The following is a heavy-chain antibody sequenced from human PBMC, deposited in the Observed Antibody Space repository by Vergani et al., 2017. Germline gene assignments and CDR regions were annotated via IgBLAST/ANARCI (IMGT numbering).Heavy chain of an antibody. D-gene: IGHD6-6*01. J-gene: IGHJ1*01. CDR3: AARRSGSSSVYFQH. V-gene: IGHV4-61*02. CDR1: GGSISSGSYY. CDR2: IYTSGST. Sequence: QVQLQESGPGLVKPSQTLSLTCTVSGGSISSGSYYWSWIRQPAGKGLEWIGRIYTSGSTNYNPSLKSRVTISVDTSKNQFSLKRSSVTAADTAVYYCAARRSGSSSVYFQHWGQGTLVTVSS.